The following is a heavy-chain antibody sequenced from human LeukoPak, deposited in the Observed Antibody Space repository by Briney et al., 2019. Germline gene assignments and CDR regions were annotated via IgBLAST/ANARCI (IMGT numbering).Heavy chain of an antibody. Sequence: GGSLRLSCAASGCTFSSYTMSWVRKAPGKGLEWVSTITTSDGNTYYADSVKGRFTVFRDNFKNTLFLQMNSLRAEDTAVYYCAKDGGLWVSAHWGDSWGRGTLVTVSS. V-gene: IGHV3-23*01. CDR2: ITTSDGNT. D-gene: IGHD7-27*01. CDR3: AKDGGLWVSAHWGDS. J-gene: IGHJ4*02. CDR1: GCTFSSYT.